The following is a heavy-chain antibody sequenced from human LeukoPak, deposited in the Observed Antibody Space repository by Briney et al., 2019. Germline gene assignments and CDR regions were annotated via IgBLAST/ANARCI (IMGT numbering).Heavy chain of an antibody. J-gene: IGHJ4*02. Sequence: GGSLRLSCAATGFTLSSYAMTWIRQAPGKGLELLSYISGSASDVNYIDSVRGRFTISRDNAKNSLYLHMDSLTVEDTAVYYCSRDPRNNDYWGQGTLVTVSS. V-gene: IGHV3-11*01. CDR2: ISGSASDV. CDR3: SRDPRNNDY. CDR1: GFTLSSYA.